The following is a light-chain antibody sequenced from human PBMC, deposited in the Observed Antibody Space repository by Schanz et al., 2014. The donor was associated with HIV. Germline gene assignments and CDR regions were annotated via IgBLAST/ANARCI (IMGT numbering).Light chain of an antibody. CDR3: QQYENLLPLT. V-gene: IGKV1-33*01. CDR1: QDIDNY. CDR2: GAS. J-gene: IGKJ4*01. Sequence: DIQMTQSPSSLSASVGDRVTITCQASQDIDNYLNWYQQKPGNAPKLLIYGASKLETGVPSRFSGSGSGTDFSFTISSLQPEDIATYYCQQYENLLPLTFGGGTKVEI.